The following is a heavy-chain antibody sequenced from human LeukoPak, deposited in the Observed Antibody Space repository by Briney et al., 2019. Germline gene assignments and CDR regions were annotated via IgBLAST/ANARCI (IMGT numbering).Heavy chain of an antibody. Sequence: GGSLRLSCAASGFTFSSYGMSWVRQAPGKGLEWVSYISRGSGTIYYADSVKGRFTISRDNSKNTLYLQMNSLRAEDTAVYYCAREGRTTSKAFDIWGQGTMVTVSS. CDR2: ISRGSGTI. J-gene: IGHJ3*02. CDR1: GFTFSSYG. D-gene: IGHD1-7*01. V-gene: IGHV3-48*01. CDR3: AREGRTTSKAFDI.